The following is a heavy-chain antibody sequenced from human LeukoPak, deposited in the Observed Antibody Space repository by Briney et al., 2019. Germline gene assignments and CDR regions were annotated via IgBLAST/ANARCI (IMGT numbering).Heavy chain of an antibody. CDR2: INQDGSEK. CDR3: ASAAGWESTY. J-gene: IGHJ4*02. Sequence: GGSLRLSCAASGTTFDSHYMTWVRQTPEKGLEWVANINQDGSEKNYVDSVKGRFTISRDNAKKSLYLQMNSLRAEDTAVYYCASAAGWESTYWGQGTLVTVSS. D-gene: IGHD1-26*01. V-gene: IGHV3-7*01. CDR1: GTTFDSHY.